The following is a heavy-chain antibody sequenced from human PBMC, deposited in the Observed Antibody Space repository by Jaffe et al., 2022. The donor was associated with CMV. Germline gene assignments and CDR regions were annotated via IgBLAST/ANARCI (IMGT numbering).Heavy chain of an antibody. CDR2: IKSKTDGGTT. J-gene: IGHJ3*02. D-gene: IGHD2-21*01. CDR1: GFTFSNAW. Sequence: EVQLVESGGGLVKPGGSLRLSCAASGFTFSNAWMSWVRQAPGKGLEWVGRIKSKTDGGTTDYAAPVKGRFTISRDDSKNTLYLQMNSLKTEDTAVYYCTTGVILWWPDAFDIWGQGTMVTVSS. V-gene: IGHV3-15*01. CDR3: TTGVILWWPDAFDI.